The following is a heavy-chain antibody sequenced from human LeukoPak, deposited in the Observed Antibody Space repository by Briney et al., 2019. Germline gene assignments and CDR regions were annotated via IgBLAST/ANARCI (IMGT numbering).Heavy chain of an antibody. V-gene: IGHV4-59*12. J-gene: IGHJ4*02. Sequence: SETLSLTCTVSAGSISSYYWSWIRQPPGKGLEWIGYIYHSGSTYYNPSLKSRVTISVDRSKNQFSLKLSSVTAADTAVYYCARATSEWLLLTYWGQGTLVTVSS. CDR3: ARATSEWLLLTY. CDR2: IYHSGST. CDR1: AGSISSYY. D-gene: IGHD3-22*01.